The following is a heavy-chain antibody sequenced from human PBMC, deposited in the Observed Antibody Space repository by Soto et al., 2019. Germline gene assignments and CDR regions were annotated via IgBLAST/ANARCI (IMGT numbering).Heavy chain of an antibody. CDR3: ARGGYRSRGSCYFFGSIWLVP. D-gene: IGHD2-15*01. J-gene: IGHJ5*02. CDR2: IYSGGST. Sequence: PILSCAASGFTVSSNYMSWVRQAPGKGLEWVSVIYSGGSTYYADSVKGRFTISRDNSKNTLYLQMNSLRAEDTAVYYCARGGYRSRGSCYFFGSIWLVPWCQGTLLTASS. CDR1: GFTVSSNY. V-gene: IGHV3-53*01.